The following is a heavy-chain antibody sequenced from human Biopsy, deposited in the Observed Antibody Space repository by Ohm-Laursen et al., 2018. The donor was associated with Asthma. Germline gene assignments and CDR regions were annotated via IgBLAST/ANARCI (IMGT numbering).Heavy chain of an antibody. CDR3: VRHQYSSSWSTFDY. D-gene: IGHD3-22*01. Sequence: TLSLTCFVSGDSFTYPGYYWSWVRQLPGRGLEWIGYIHYSGSAYYNPSLKSRISMSVDMSKKQFSLEVSSVTAADTAVYFCVRHQYSSSWSTFDYWGQGALVTVSS. J-gene: IGHJ4*02. CDR1: GDSFTYPGYY. V-gene: IGHV4-31*03. CDR2: IHYSGSA.